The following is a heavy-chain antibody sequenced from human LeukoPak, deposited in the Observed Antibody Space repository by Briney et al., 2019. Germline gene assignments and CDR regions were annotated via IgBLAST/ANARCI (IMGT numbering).Heavy chain of an antibody. J-gene: IGHJ4*02. Sequence: SETLSLTCTVSGGSISSIIYYLGWIRQPPGKGLEWIGSIYYSGSTYYNVSLKSRVTISVDASRNQFSLKLSSVTAADTAVYYCAREGRYNWNDTPLDYWGQGTLVTVSS. CDR2: IYYSGST. CDR3: AREGRYNWNDTPLDY. V-gene: IGHV4-39*01. D-gene: IGHD1-1*01. CDR1: GGSISSIIYY.